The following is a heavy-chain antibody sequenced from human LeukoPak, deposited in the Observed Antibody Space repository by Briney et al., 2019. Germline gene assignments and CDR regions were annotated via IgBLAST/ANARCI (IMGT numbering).Heavy chain of an antibody. CDR1: GGSISSNNYY. V-gene: IGHV4-39*07. CDR3: AREGLDYGGTLNWFDP. D-gene: IGHD4-23*01. J-gene: IGHJ5*02. Sequence: SETLSLTCTVSGGSISSNNYYWGWIRQPPGKGLEWIGSISYSGSTYYNPSLKSRVTISIGTSRNQFSLKVTSVTAADTAIYYCAREGLDYGGTLNWFDPWGQRTLVTVSS. CDR2: ISYSGST.